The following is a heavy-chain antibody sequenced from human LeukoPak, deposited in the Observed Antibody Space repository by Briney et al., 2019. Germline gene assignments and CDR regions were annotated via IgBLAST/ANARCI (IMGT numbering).Heavy chain of an antibody. D-gene: IGHD6-19*01. V-gene: IGHV3-23*01. Sequence: GGSLRLSCAASGFTFSSHAMSWVRQAPGKGLGWVSAISGSGGNTYYADSVKGRFTISRDNSKNTLYPQMNSLRAEDTAVYYCAKGGSGWLYYFDYWGQGTLVTVSS. CDR3: AKGGSGWLYYFDY. CDR1: GFTFSSHA. CDR2: ISGSGGNT. J-gene: IGHJ4*02.